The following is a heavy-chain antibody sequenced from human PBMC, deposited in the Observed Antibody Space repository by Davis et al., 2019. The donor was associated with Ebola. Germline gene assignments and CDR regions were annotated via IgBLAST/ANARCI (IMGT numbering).Heavy chain of an antibody. Sequence: KFQGRVTITRDTSASTAYMELSSLRSEDTAVYYCARAGKNDYWGQGTLVTVSS. V-gene: IGHV1-3*01. J-gene: IGHJ4*02. CDR3: ARAGKNDY.